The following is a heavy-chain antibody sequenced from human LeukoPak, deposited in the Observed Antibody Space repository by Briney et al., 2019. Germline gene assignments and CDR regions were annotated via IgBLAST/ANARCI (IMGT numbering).Heavy chain of an antibody. D-gene: IGHD3-22*01. Sequence: GGSLRLSCAASGFTFSSYGMHWVRQAPGKGLEWVAFIRYDGSNKYYADSVKGRFTISRDSSKNTLYLQMNSLRAEDTAVYYCAKPRENYDSRDDAFDIWGQGTMVTVSS. CDR2: IRYDGSNK. V-gene: IGHV3-30*02. CDR1: GFTFSSYG. CDR3: AKPRENYDSRDDAFDI. J-gene: IGHJ3*02.